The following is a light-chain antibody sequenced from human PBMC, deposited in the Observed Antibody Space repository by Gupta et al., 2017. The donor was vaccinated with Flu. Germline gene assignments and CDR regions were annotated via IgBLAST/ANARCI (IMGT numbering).Light chain of an antibody. CDR3: HVGETSDHVV. CDR1: SSGSKS. J-gene: IGLJ2*01. Sequence: GKTASITCGGDSSGSKSVHWYQQKPGQAPLLVVYDDSDRPAGMPGRFSGSNSGNTATLTISRGEEGEEADYYCHVGETSDHVVFGGGTKLTVL. V-gene: IGLV3-21*03. CDR2: DDS.